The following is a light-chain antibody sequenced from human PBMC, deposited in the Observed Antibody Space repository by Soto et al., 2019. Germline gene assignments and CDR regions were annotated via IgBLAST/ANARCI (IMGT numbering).Light chain of an antibody. Sequence: DIQMTQSPSSLSASVGDTVTITCRASQDISSYLAWYQQKPGKVPSRLIYAASTLQSGVPSRFSGRAYGTDFTLTISRLQPEDVGTYYCQKYNGAPLTFGGGTKVEIK. CDR2: AAS. CDR1: QDISSY. J-gene: IGKJ4*01. V-gene: IGKV1-27*01. CDR3: QKYNGAPLT.